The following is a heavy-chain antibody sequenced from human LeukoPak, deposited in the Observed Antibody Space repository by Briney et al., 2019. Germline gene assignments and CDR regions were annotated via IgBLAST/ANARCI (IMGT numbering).Heavy chain of an antibody. CDR3: GRPTKYWLVRGNGVDV. Sequence: GASLRLSCAASGFTFSSYAMTWVRQAPGKGLEWVSSIDAGGGDTYHSDSVKGRFTISRDNSMNTLYLQMNSLRADDTAVYYCGRPTKYWLVRGNGVDVWGQGTTVTVSS. CDR2: IDAGGGDT. CDR1: GFTFSSYA. J-gene: IGHJ6*02. V-gene: IGHV3-23*01. D-gene: IGHD6-19*01.